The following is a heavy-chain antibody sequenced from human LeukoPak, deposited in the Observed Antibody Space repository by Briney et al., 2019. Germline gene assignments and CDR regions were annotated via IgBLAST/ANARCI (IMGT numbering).Heavy chain of an antibody. CDR2: IGAGGDP. CDR3: ARGTVATIGWYFDL. CDR1: GFTFSSYD. D-gene: IGHD5-12*01. J-gene: IGHJ2*01. Sequence: GGSLRLSCAASGFTFSSYDMHWVRQATGKGLEWVSTIGAGGDPYYPGSVKGRFTISRENAKNSLYLQMNSLRAGDTAMYYCARGTVATIGWYFDLWGHGTLVTVSS. V-gene: IGHV3-13*05.